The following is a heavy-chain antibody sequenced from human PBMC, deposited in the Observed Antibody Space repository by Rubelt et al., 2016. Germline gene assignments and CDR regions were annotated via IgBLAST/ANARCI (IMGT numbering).Heavy chain of an antibody. CDR3: ARGMRWFGENY. D-gene: IGHD3-10*01. V-gene: IGHV7-4-1*02. CDR2: INTNTGNP. J-gene: IGHJ4*02. Sequence: QVQLVRSGSELKKPGASVKVSCKASGYTFTSYAMNWVRQAPGQGLEWMGWINTNTGNPTYAQGFPGRFVFSLATSVSPAYLQSSSLKAEDTAVYYCARGMRWFGENYWGQGTLVTVSS. CDR1: GYTFTSYA.